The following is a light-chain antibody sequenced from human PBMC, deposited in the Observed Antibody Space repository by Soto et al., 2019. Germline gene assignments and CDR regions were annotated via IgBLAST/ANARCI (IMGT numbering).Light chain of an antibody. J-gene: IGKJ1*01. V-gene: IGKV2-28*01. CDR3: KKTLQDRT. CDR2: SGS. Sequence: DIVVTQSPLSLPVTPGEPASISCTSSQSLLHSNGHYYLDWYLQKPGQFPQVLIYSGSNRAAGVTERFEGSGTGEDFTLNISRVEAEDVGDYCGKKTLQDRTFGQGPRVEIK. CDR1: QSLLHSNGHYY.